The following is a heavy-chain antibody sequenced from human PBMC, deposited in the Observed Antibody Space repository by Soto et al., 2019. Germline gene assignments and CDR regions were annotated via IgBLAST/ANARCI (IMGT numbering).Heavy chain of an antibody. J-gene: IGHJ4*02. V-gene: IGHV4-59*02. CDR1: GASVSNYY. D-gene: IGHD1-1*01. CDR3: AHMPGGGDAYNYLDY. CDR2: IHISGTT. Sequence: SETLSLTCTVSGASVSNYYWHWIRQPPGKGLEWIGYIHISGTTKYNPSLTSRLTMSVDTPKNQFSLNLSSVTAADTAVYCCAHMPGGGDAYNYLDYWGQGSLVTVSS.